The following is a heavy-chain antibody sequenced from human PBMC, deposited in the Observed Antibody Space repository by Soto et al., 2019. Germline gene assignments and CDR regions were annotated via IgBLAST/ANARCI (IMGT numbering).Heavy chain of an antibody. CDR1: SGYGSRTSDH. J-gene: IGHJ4*02. V-gene: IGHV4-39*01. CDR3: ARNYYDGSGLFY. Sequence: PVTLSLTWYDPSGYGSRTSDHSVWFHRPPGKGLEWIGSLDYGGATFYNPSLKSRVTISADTSKSQFFLKVQSVTAADTALYYCARNYYDGSGLFYWGQGTLVAVSS. D-gene: IGHD3-22*01. CDR2: LDYGGAT.